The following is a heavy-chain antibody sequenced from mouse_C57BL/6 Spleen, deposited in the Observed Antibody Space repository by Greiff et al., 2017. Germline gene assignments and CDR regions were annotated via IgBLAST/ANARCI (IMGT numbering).Heavy chain of an antibody. D-gene: IGHD2-3*01. J-gene: IGHJ2*01. CDR2: IFSGGDYT. CDR1: GSTFSSYA. CDR3: SCVDDGLYFDY. Sequence: EVMLVESGEGLVKPGGSLKLSCAASGSTFSSYAMSWVRQTPGKRLEWVAYIFSGGDYTYYADTLKGRFPISRDNASDTHYLQMSSLKSANAAMSYCSCVDDGLYFDYWGQGTTVTVSA. V-gene: IGHV5-9-1*02.